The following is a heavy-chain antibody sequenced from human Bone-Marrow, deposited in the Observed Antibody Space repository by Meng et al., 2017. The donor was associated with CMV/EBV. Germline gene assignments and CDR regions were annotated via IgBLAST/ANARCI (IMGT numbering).Heavy chain of an antibody. CDR3: ARDYGAEAAAGTCDF. Sequence: GESLKISCGASGFTFSTYAMNWVRQAPGKGLEWVAVISYDGSSKYHADSVKGRFTISRDNSKNTLYLQMNSLRAEDTAVYYCARDYGAEAAAGTCDFWGQGTLVTVSS. J-gene: IGHJ4*02. V-gene: IGHV3-30*04. CDR2: ISYDGSSK. CDR1: GFTFSTYA. D-gene: IGHD6-13*01.